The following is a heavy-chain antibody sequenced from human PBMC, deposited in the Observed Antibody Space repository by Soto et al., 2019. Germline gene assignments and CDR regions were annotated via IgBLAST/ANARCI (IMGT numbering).Heavy chain of an antibody. Sequence: PGGSLRLSCAASGFTFSSYAMSWVRQAPGKGLEWVSAISGSGGSTYYADSVKGRFTISRDNSKNTLYLQMNSLRAEDTAVYYCAQDLIVGATRAVAADAFDSWGQGKMVTVSS. CDR3: AQDLIVGATRAVAADAFDS. CDR2: ISGSGGST. V-gene: IGHV3-23*01. D-gene: IGHD1-26*01. J-gene: IGHJ3*02. CDR1: GFTFSSYA.